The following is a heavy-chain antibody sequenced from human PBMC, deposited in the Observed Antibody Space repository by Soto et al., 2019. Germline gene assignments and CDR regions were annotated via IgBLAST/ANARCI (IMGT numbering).Heavy chain of an antibody. V-gene: IGHV4-31*03. CDR1: GGSISSGGYY. CDR3: ARVDYDILTGHQDYYGMDV. CDR2: IYYSGST. Sequence: QVQLQESGPGLVKPSQTLSLTCTVSGGSISSGGYYWSWIRQHPGKGLEWIGYIYYSGSTYYNPSLTSRVTISVDTSKNQFSLKLSSVTAADTAVYYCARVDYDILTGHQDYYGMDVWGQGTTVTVAS. J-gene: IGHJ6*02. D-gene: IGHD3-9*01.